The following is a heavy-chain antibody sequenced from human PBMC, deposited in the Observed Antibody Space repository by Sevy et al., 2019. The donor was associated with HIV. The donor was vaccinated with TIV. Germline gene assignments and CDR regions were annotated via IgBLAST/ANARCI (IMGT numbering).Heavy chain of an antibody. CDR2: INTNTGNP. CDR1: GYTFTSYA. V-gene: IGHV7-4-1*02. Sequence: ASVKVSCKASGYTFTSYAMNWVRQAPGQGLEWMGWINTNTGNPTYAQGFTGRFVFSLDTSVSTAYLQISSLKAEDTAVYYCAREYYDFWSGYYNPKEYYYYGMDVWGQGTTVTVSS. J-gene: IGHJ6*02. CDR3: AREYYDFWSGYYNPKEYYYYGMDV. D-gene: IGHD3-3*01.